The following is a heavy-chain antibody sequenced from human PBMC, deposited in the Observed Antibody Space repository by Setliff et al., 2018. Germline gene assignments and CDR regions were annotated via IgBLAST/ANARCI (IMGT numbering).Heavy chain of an antibody. J-gene: IGHJ6*02. Sequence: PSETLSLTCTVSGGSISSGNYYWSWIRQPAGKGLEWIGRVYTTGSTNFNPSLKSRVTISLDTSKNRISLELRSVTAADTAVYYCARDGHFDIMTSQDTMDVWGQGTTVTVSS. CDR1: GGSISSGNYY. V-gene: IGHV4-61*02. D-gene: IGHD3-9*01. CDR2: VYTTGST. CDR3: ARDGHFDIMTSQDTMDV.